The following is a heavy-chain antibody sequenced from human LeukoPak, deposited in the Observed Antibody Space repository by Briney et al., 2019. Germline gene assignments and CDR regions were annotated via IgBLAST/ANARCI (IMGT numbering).Heavy chain of an antibody. CDR3: ARAYPYYGDYYFDY. CDR2: INYSGST. J-gene: IGHJ4*02. D-gene: IGHD4-17*01. V-gene: IGHV4-34*01. Sequence: SETLSLTCAVYGGSFSGYYWSWIRQPPGKGLEWIGEINYSGSTNYNPSLKSRVTISVDTSKNQFSLRLTPLTAADTAVYYCARAYPYYGDYYFDYWGQGTLVTVSS. CDR1: GGSFSGYY.